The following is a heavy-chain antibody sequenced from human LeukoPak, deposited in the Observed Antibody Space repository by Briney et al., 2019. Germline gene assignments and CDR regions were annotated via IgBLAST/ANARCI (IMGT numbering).Heavy chain of an antibody. J-gene: IGHJ4*02. CDR2: IRYDGNNK. V-gene: IGHV3-30*02. Sequence: PGGSLRLSCAASGFTFSNYGMLWVRQAPGKGLEWVAFIRYDGNNKLYADSMKGRFTISGDNSKNTLYLHINSLRAEDTAVYYCVKDNPLDYWGQGTLVIVSS. CDR3: VKDNPLDY. D-gene: IGHD1-14*01. CDR1: GFTFSNYG.